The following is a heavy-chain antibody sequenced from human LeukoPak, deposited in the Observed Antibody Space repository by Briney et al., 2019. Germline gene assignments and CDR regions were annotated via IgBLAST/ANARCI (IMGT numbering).Heavy chain of an antibody. D-gene: IGHD3-10*01. CDR1: GGSISSYY. CDR2: IYYSGST. CDR3: ARLWFGNRIDY. Sequence: SETLSLTCTVSGGSISSYYWSWIRQPPGKGLEWIGYIYYSGSTNYNPSLKSRVTISVDTSKNQFSLKLSSVPAADTAVYYCARLWFGNRIDYWGQGTLVTVSS. J-gene: IGHJ4*02. V-gene: IGHV4-59*01.